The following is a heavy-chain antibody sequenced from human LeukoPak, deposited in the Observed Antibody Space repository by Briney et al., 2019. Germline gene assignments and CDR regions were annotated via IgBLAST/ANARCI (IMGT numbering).Heavy chain of an antibody. CDR2: ISDDGSNK. V-gene: IGHV3-30*18. CDR3: AKDRGYSSSWYVFGY. Sequence: GGSLRLSCAASGFTFSSYGMHWVRHAPRKGLEWVAVISDDGSNKYYGDSVKGRFTLSRDNSKDTLYLQMNSLRAEDTAVYYCAKDRGYSSSWYVFGYWGQGTLVTVSS. J-gene: IGHJ4*02. D-gene: IGHD6-13*01. CDR1: GFTFSSYG.